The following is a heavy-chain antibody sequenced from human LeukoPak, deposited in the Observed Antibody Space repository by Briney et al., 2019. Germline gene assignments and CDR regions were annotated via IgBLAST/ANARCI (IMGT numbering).Heavy chain of an antibody. V-gene: IGHV4-59*01. Sequence: SETPSLTCTVSGGSISSYYWSWIRQPPGKGLEWIGYIYYSGSTNYNPSLKSRVTISVDTSKNQFSLKLSSVTAADTAVYYCARADYYGMDVWGKGTTVTVSS. CDR2: IYYSGST. J-gene: IGHJ6*04. CDR1: GGSISSYY. CDR3: ARADYYGMDV.